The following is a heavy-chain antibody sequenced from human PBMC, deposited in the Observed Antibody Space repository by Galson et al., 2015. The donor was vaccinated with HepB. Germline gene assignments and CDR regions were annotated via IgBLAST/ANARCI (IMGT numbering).Heavy chain of an antibody. CDR3: ANPSNYYDSSGPFDY. V-gene: IGHV3-23*01. CDR1: GFTFSSYA. CDR2: ISGSGGST. Sequence: FLRLSCAASGFTFSSYAMSWVRQAPGKGLEWVSAISGSGGSTYYADSVKGRFTISRDNSKNTLYLQMNSLRAEDTAVYYCANPSNYYDSSGPFDYWGQGTLVTVSS. J-gene: IGHJ4*02. D-gene: IGHD3-22*01.